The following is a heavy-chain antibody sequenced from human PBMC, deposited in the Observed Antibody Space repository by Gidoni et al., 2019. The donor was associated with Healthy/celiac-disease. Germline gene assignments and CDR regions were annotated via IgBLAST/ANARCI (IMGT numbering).Heavy chain of an antibody. Sequence: QVQLQQWGAGLLKPSETLSLTCAVYGGSFSGYYWSWIRQPPGKGLEWIGEINHSGSTNYNPSLKSRVTISVDTSKNQFSLKLSSVTAADTAVYYCARGPSPRLDYWGQGTLVTVSS. J-gene: IGHJ4*02. CDR2: INHSGST. V-gene: IGHV4-34*01. CDR1: GGSFSGYY. CDR3: ARGPSPRLDY.